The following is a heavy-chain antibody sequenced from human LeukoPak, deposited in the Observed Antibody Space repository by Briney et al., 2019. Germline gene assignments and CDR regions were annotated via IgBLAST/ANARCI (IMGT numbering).Heavy chain of an antibody. D-gene: IGHD3-22*01. J-gene: IGHJ4*02. V-gene: IGHV3-30*18. Sequence: GRSLRLSCAASGFTSSSYGMHWVRQAPGKGLEWVAVISYDGSNKYYADSVKGRFTISRDNSENTLYLQMNSLRAEDTAVYYCAKDGPSYDSSGYYLDYFDYWGQGTLVTVSS. CDR3: AKDGPSYDSSGYYLDYFDY. CDR2: ISYDGSNK. CDR1: GFTSSSYG.